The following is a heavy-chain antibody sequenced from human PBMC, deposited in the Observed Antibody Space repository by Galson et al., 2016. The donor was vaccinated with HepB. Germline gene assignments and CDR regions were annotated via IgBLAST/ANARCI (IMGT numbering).Heavy chain of an antibody. CDR2: IYYAWRT. V-gene: IGHV4-39*01. CDR1: GGSISGSSYY. J-gene: IGHJ5*02. D-gene: IGHD1-1*01. CDR3: ARRGTGKNWFDP. Sequence: SETLSLTCTVSGGSISGSSYYWGWVRQPPGKGLECIGIIYYAWRTYYNPSLKSRVTISVDTSKNQFSLNLNSVTVADTAVYYCARRGTGKNWFDPWGQGTLVTVSS.